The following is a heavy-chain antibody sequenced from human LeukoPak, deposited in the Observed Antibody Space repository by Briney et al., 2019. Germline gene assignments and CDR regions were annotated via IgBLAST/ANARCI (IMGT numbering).Heavy chain of an antibody. V-gene: IGHV1-2*02. J-gene: IGHJ4*02. CDR2: INPNSGDT. CDR1: GYTFTGYY. CDR3: ARDFGGARDSSGQVDF. D-gene: IGHD6-19*01. Sequence: ASVKVSCKASGYTFTGYYMHWVRQAPGQGLEWMGWINPNSGDTNYAQKFQGRVTMTRDTSVTTAYMERSRLRYGDAAVYYCARDFGGARDSSGQVDFWGQGTLVTVSS.